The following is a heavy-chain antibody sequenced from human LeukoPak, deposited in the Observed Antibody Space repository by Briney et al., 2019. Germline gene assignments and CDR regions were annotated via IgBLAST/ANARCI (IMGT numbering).Heavy chain of an antibody. J-gene: IGHJ3*02. CDR3: ARDYDFWSGYHIHAFDI. V-gene: IGHV1-18*01. Sequence: ASVKVSCKASGYTFTSYGISWVRQAPGQGLEWMGWISAYNGNTNYAQKLQGRVTMTTDTSTSTAYMELRSLRSDDTAVYYCARDYDFWSGYHIHAFDIWGQGTMVTVSS. CDR1: GYTFTSYG. CDR2: ISAYNGNT. D-gene: IGHD3-3*01.